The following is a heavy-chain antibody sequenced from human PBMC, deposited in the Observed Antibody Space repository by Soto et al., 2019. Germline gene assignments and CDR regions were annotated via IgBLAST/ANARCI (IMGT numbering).Heavy chain of an antibody. D-gene: IGHD3-22*01. CDR3: ARVYDSSGYYDPYFDY. CDR1: GGTFSSYA. Sequence: QVQLVQSGAEVKKPGSSVKVSCKASGGTFSSYAISWVRQAPGQGLEWMGGIIPIFGTANYAQKFQGRVTITADESTSAAYMGLSSLRSEDTAVYYCARVYDSSGYYDPYFDYWGQGTLVTVSS. J-gene: IGHJ4*02. CDR2: IIPIFGTA. V-gene: IGHV1-69*12.